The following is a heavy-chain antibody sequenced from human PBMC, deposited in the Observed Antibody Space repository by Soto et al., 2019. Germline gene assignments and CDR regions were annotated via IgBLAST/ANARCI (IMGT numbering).Heavy chain of an antibody. Sequence: ASVKVSCKASGYSFTDYYMRWVRLAPGQGLEWMGWINPKSGGTNYAEKFEGRVTMTRDTSITTAYMELSRLSSDDTAVYYCARDPPITMVRGVPYQWGQGTLVTVSS. CDR2: INPKSGGT. D-gene: IGHD3-10*01. CDR3: ARDPPITMVRGVPYQ. V-gene: IGHV1-2*02. J-gene: IGHJ4*02. CDR1: GYSFTDYY.